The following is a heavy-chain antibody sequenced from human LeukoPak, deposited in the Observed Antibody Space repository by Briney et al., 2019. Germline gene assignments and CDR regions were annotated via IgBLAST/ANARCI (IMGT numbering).Heavy chain of an antibody. J-gene: IGHJ4*02. V-gene: IGHV1-69*05. D-gene: IGHD6-6*01. CDR1: GGTFSSYG. CDR2: IIPIFGTA. CDR3: ARGGQLSTGAYFDY. Sequence: SVKVSCKASGGTFSSYGISWVRQAPGQGLEWMGRIIPIFGTANYAQKFQGRLTITTDESTSTAYMELSSLGSEDTAVYYCARGGQLSTGAYFDYWGQGTLVTIAS.